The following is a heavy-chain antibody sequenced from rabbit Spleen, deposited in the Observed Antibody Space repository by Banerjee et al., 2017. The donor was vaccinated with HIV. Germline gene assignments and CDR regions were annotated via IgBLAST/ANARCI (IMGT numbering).Heavy chain of an antibody. CDR1: GFDFSRFG. CDR2: IEPIFGGT. J-gene: IGHJ6*01. CDR3: VRNSGWGVSCFSL. D-gene: IGHD4-1*01. Sequence: QEQLVESGGGLVQPGGSLTLSCKASGFDFSRFGMSWVRQALGKGLEWIGYIEPIFGGTYYASWVNVRFAFPSNNAQNPLFLQLNSLTVADTDTYFCVRNSGWGVSCFSLWGPGTLVTV. V-gene: IGHV1S47*01.